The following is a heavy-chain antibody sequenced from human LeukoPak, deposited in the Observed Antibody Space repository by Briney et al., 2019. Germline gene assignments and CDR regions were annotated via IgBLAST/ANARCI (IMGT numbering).Heavy chain of an antibody. D-gene: IGHD3-3*01. Sequence: SETLSLTCTVSGGSISSYYWSWLRQPPGKGLEWIGYIYYSGSTNYNPSLKSRVTISVDTSKNQFSLKLSSVTAADTAVYYCASWAGPYYDFWSGYYTRSWFDPWGQGTLVTVSS. CDR2: IYYSGST. V-gene: IGHV4-59*12. J-gene: IGHJ5*02. CDR1: GGSISSYY. CDR3: ASWAGPYYDFWSGYYTRSWFDP.